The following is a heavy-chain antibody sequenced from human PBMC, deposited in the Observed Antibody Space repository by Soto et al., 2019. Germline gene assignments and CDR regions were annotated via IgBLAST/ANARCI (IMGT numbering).Heavy chain of an antibody. Sequence: SETLSLTCTVSGGSISSYYWSWIQQPPGKGLEWIGYIYYSGSTNYNPSLKSRVTISVDTSKNQFSLKLSSVTAADTAVYYCARAGTTMVRGVISGWFDPWGQGTLVTVSS. D-gene: IGHD3-10*01. CDR2: IYYSGST. CDR1: GGSISSYY. J-gene: IGHJ5*02. V-gene: IGHV4-59*01. CDR3: ARAGTTMVRGVISGWFDP.